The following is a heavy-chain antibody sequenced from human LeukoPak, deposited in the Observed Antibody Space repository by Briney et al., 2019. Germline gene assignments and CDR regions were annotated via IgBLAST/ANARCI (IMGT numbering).Heavy chain of an antibody. Sequence: PGGSLRLSCAASGFTFSSYSMNWVRQAPGKGLEWVSSISSSGSYIFHADSVKGRFTIFRDNAQNSLYLQMNSLRAEDTAVYYCAREGPINNGDLDYWGQGTLVTVSS. CDR1: GFTFSSYS. V-gene: IGHV3-21*01. CDR3: AREGPINNGDLDY. CDR2: ISSSGSYI. J-gene: IGHJ4*02. D-gene: IGHD1/OR15-1a*01.